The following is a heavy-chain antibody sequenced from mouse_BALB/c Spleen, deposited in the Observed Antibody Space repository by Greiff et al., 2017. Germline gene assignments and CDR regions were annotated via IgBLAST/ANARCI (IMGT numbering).Heavy chain of an antibody. CDR3: AKGLLRVYYAMDY. Sequence: VQLQESGAELAKPGASVKMSCKASGYTFTSYWMHWVKQRPGQGLEWIGYINPSTGYTEYNQKFKDKATLTADKSSSTAYMQLSSLTSEDSAVYYCAKGLLRVYYAMDYWGQGTSVTVSS. V-gene: IGHV1-7*01. J-gene: IGHJ4*01. CDR2: INPSTGYT. D-gene: IGHD2-3*01. CDR1: GYTFTSYW.